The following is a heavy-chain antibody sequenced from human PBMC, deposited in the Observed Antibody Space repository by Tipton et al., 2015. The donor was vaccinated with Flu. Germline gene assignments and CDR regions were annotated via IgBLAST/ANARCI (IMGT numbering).Heavy chain of an antibody. V-gene: IGHV4-59*01. J-gene: IGHJ4*02. CDR3: ARGVQYYDILTGYTAYFDF. CDR2: IYYSGST. Sequence: TLSLTCTVSGGPISSYYWSWIRQPPGKGLEWIGYIYYSGSTNYNPPLKSRVTIPVDTSKNQSSLKLSSVTAADTAGYYCARGVQYYDILTGYTAYFDFWGQGNLVTVSS. D-gene: IGHD3-9*01. CDR1: GGPISSYY.